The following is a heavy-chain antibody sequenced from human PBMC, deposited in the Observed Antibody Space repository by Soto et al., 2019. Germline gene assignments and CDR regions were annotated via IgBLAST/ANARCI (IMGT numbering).Heavy chain of an antibody. CDR1: GYSFTSYW. CDR3: AGQWPDYYDSSGDDY. Sequence: EVQLVQSGAEVKKPGESLKISCKGSGYSFTSYWIGWVRQMPGKGLEWMGIIYPGDSDTRYSPSFQGEVTISADKSSSAAYLQWSSLKASGTAMYYCAGQWPDYYDSSGDDYWGQGTLVTVSS. CDR2: IYPGDSDT. J-gene: IGHJ4*02. V-gene: IGHV5-51*01. D-gene: IGHD3-22*01.